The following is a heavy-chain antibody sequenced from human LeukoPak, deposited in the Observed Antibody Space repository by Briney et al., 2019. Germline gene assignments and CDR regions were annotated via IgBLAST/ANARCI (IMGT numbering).Heavy chain of an antibody. V-gene: IGHV1-2*02. Sequence: ASVKVSCKASGYTFTRYYMHWVRQAPGQGLEGRGWINPNSGGTNYAQKFQGRVTMTRDTSLSTAYMELSRLRSDDTAVYYCARVREGYSPWCFILDYWGQGTLVTVSS. CDR1: GYTFTRYY. CDR3: ARVREGYSPWCFILDY. J-gene: IGHJ4*02. D-gene: IGHD5-24*01. CDR2: INPNSGGT.